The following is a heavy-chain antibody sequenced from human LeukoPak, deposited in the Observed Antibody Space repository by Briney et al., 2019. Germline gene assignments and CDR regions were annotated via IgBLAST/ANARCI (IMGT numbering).Heavy chain of an antibody. D-gene: IGHD6-19*01. Sequence: GGSLRLSCAASGFTVRSNYMSWVRQAPGKGLEWVPVIYSGGSTYYADSVKGRFTISRDNSKNTLYLQMNSLRAEDTAVYYCARDGVGSGWYDYWGQGTLVTVSS. V-gene: IGHV3-53*01. CDR2: IYSGGST. J-gene: IGHJ4*02. CDR1: GFTVRSNY. CDR3: ARDGVGSGWYDY.